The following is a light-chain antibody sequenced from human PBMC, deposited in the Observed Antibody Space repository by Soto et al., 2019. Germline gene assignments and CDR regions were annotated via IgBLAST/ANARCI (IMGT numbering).Light chain of an antibody. J-gene: IGKJ1*01. V-gene: IGKV3-20*01. CDR1: QSVSSDY. CDR3: QQYGSSPQT. Sequence: EIVLTQSPGTLSLSPGERATLSCRASQSVSSDYLAWYQHKPGQAPRLLLYGASSRATDIPDRFSGRGSGTDFTLTVSSLEADDVAVYYCQQYGSSPQTFGQGTTVEIK. CDR2: GAS.